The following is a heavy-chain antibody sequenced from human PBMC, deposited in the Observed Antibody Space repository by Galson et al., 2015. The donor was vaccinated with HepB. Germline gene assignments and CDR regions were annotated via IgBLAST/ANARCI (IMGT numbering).Heavy chain of an antibody. Sequence: SLRLSCAASGFTFDDYAMHWVRQAPGKGLEWVSGISWNSGSIGYADSVKGRFTISRDNAKNSLYLQMNSLRAEDTALYYCAKAANGGGGAFDIWGQGTMVTVSS. J-gene: IGHJ3*02. CDR1: GFTFDDYA. D-gene: IGHD2-8*01. V-gene: IGHV3-9*01. CDR2: ISWNSGSI. CDR3: AKAANGGGGAFDI.